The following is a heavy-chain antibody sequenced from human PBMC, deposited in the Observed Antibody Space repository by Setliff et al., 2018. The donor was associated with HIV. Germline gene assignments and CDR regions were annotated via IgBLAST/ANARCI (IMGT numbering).Heavy chain of an antibody. CDR3: ARSGGGYYTKNINWSDP. CDR2: INAGNGNT. CDR1: GYTFTDYT. V-gene: IGHV1-3*01. D-gene: IGHD3-3*01. J-gene: IGHJ5*02. Sequence: ASVKVSCKASGYTFTDYTIHWVRQAPGQSLEWMGWINAGNGNTKYSQKFQGRVTITRDTSISTGYMEVMRLRSDDTAVYYCARSGGGYYTKNINWSDPWGQGTLVTVSS.